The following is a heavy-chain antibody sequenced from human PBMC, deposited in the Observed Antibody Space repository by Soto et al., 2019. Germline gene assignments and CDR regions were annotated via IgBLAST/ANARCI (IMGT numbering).Heavy chain of an antibody. CDR3: QGGDF. CDR2: INDSGST. J-gene: IGHJ4*02. CDR1: GGSFRCYF. Sequence: PSETLSVTCAASGGSFRCYFWSWIRQSPDKGLEWIGEINDSGSTYYNPSFKSRLTISVDTSKSQISLTLTSVTAADSAVYYCQGGDFWGQGTRVTVSS. V-gene: IGHV4-34*01. D-gene: IGHD3-16*01.